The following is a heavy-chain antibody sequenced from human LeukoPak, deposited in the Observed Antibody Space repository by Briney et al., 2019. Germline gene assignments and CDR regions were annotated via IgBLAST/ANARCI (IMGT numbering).Heavy chain of an antibody. Sequence: GGSLRLSCAASGFTFSSYAMHWVRQAPGKGLEWVAVISYDGSNKYYADSVKGRFTISRDNSKNTLYLQVNSLRAEDTAVYYCARETYDFWRYYYYYGMDVWGQGTTVTVSS. CDR1: GFTFSSYA. CDR2: ISYDGSNK. CDR3: ARETYDFWRYYYYYGMDV. J-gene: IGHJ6*02. D-gene: IGHD3-3*01. V-gene: IGHV3-30-3*01.